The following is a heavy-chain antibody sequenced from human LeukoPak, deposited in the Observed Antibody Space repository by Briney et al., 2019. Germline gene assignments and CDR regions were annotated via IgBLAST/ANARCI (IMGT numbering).Heavy chain of an antibody. CDR1: GGTFSSYA. CDR2: IIPIFGTA. D-gene: IGHD7-27*01. V-gene: IGHV1-69*13. J-gene: IGHJ3*02. Sequence: SVKVSCKASGGTFSSYAISGVRQAPGQGLEWMGGIIPIFGTANYAQKFQGRVTITADESTSTAYMELSSLRSEDTAVYYCARDSLGKGAFDIWGQGTMVTVSS. CDR3: ARDSLGKGAFDI.